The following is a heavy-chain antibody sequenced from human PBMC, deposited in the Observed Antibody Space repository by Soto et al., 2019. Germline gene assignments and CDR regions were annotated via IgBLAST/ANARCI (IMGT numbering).Heavy chain of an antibody. CDR3: ARDSSRYSSSWYEGYWFDP. V-gene: IGHV1-69*06. Sequence: SVKVSCKASGGTFSSYAISWVRQAPGQGLEWMGGIIPIFGTANYAQKFQGRVTITADKSTSTAYMELSSLRSEDTAVYYCARDSSRYSSSWYEGYWFDPWGQVTLVTFST. D-gene: IGHD6-13*01. CDR1: GGTFSSYA. CDR2: IIPIFGTA. J-gene: IGHJ5*02.